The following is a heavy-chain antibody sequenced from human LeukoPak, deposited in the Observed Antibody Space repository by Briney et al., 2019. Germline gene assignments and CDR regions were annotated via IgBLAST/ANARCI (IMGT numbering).Heavy chain of an antibody. V-gene: IGHV3-23*01. CDR3: AKDPPVPAAIIPLFFLDY. Sequence: GGSLRLSCAASGFTFSSYAMSWVRQAPGKGLEWVSAISGSGGSTYYADYEKGRFTISRDNSKNTLYLQMKSLRAEDTAVYYCAKDPPVPAAIIPLFFLDYWGQGTLVTVSS. D-gene: IGHD2-2*01. CDR1: GFTFSSYA. CDR2: ISGSGGST. J-gene: IGHJ4*02.